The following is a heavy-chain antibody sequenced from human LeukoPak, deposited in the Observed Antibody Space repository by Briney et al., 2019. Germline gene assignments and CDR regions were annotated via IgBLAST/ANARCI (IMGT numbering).Heavy chain of an antibody. J-gene: IGHJ3*02. V-gene: IGHV3-21*01. Sequence: PGGSLRLSCAASGFTFSSYSMNWVRQAPGKGLEWVSFISSSRSYIYYADSVKGRFTISRDNAKNSLYLQMNSLRAEDTAVYYCARKRSPGAFDIWGQGTMVTVSS. CDR3: ARKRSPGAFDI. CDR2: ISSSRSYI. CDR1: GFTFSSYS.